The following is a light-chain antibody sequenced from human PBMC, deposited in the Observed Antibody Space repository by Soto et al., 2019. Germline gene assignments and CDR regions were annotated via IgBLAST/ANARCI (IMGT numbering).Light chain of an antibody. Sequence: QAVVTQPPSASGTPGQRVTISCSGSNSNIGSNTVNWYQQLPGTAPKLLIFSNNLRPSGVPDRFSGSKSGTSASLAISGLQSEDEADYYCAAWSDSLNGWVFGGGTKLTVL. V-gene: IGLV1-44*01. CDR2: SNN. CDR3: AAWSDSLNGWV. CDR1: NSNIGSNT. J-gene: IGLJ3*02.